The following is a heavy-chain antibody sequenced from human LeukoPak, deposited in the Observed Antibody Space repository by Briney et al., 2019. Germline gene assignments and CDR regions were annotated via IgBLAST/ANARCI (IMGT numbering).Heavy chain of an antibody. CDR3: ARAISSSWSGRDYGMDV. Sequence: PGGSLRLSCAASGFPFSSYSMNWVRQAPGKGLEWVSSISSSSSYIYYADSVKGRFTISRDNAKNSLYLQMNSLRAEDTAVYYCARAISSSWSGRDYGMDVWGQGTTVTVSS. J-gene: IGHJ6*02. CDR2: ISSSSSYI. V-gene: IGHV3-21*01. CDR1: GFPFSSYS. D-gene: IGHD6-13*01.